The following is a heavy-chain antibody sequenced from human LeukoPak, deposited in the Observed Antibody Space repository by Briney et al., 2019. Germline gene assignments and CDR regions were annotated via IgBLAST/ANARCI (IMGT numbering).Heavy chain of an antibody. CDR3: AFGELSDSDY. CDR1: GFTFSSYW. V-gene: IGHV3-74*01. CDR2: INSAGSST. D-gene: IGHD3-10*01. J-gene: IGHJ4*02. Sequence: GSLRLSCAASGFTFSSYWMHWVRQAPGKGLVWVSRINSAGSSTTYADSVKGRFTISRDNGKNTLYLQMNSLRAEDTAVYYCAFGELSDSDYWGQGTLVTVSS.